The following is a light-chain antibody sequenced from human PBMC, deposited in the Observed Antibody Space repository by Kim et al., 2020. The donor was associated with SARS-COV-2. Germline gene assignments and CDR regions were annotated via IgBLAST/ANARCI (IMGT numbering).Light chain of an antibody. CDR3: QQTYSIPLV. CDR1: QNVNKH. V-gene: IGKV1-39*01. CDR2: AAS. J-gene: IGKJ2*01. Sequence: SASVGDRVTITCRASQNVNKHLHWYQHRPGKAPKLLINAASSLESGVPSRFSGSGSGTDFTLTISSVQPEDFGTYYCQQTYSIPLVFGQGTKLEI.